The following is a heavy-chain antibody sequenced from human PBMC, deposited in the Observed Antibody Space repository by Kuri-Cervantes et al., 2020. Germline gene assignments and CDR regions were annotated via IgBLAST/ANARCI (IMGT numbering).Heavy chain of an antibody. Sequence: GGSLRLSCAASGFTFINYAMSWVRQAPGKGLEWVSSISGSGDKTYYADSVKGRFTISRDDSKSTLYLQMNSLRVEDTAVYYCARARFSGYEYFENWGQGTLVTVSS. CDR3: ARARFSGYEYFEN. V-gene: IGHV3-23*01. CDR1: GFTFINYA. J-gene: IGHJ4*02. D-gene: IGHD5-12*01. CDR2: ISGSGDKT.